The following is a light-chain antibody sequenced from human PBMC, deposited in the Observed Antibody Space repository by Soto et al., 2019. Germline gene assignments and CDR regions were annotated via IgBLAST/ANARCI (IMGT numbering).Light chain of an antibody. J-gene: IGKJ4*01. CDR3: QQYNNWPLALT. Sequence: EIVITQSPATLSVSPGERATLSCRASQSVSSNLAWYQQKRGQAPRLLIYGASTRATGIPARFSGSGSGTEFTLTISSLQSEDFAVYFCQQYNNWPLALTFGGGTKVDIK. CDR1: QSVSSN. CDR2: GAS. V-gene: IGKV3-15*01.